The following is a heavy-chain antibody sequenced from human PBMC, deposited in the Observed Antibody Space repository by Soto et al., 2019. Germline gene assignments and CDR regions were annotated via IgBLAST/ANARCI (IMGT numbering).Heavy chain of an antibody. CDR3: ACGRDYYFDY. J-gene: IGHJ4*02. V-gene: IGHV4-31*03. CDR1: GGSISSCCYY. D-gene: IGHD1-26*01. Sequence: TLSLTCTVSGGSISSCCYYLSWIRQHPGKGLEWIGYIYYSGSTYYNPSLKSRVTISVDTSKNQFSLKLSSVTAADTAVYYCACGRDYYFDYWGQGTLVTVSS. CDR2: IYYSGST.